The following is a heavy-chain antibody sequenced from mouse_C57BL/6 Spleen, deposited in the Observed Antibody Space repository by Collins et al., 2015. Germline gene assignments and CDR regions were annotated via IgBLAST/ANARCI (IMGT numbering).Heavy chain of an antibody. CDR3: AREGNYDYDGGAWFAY. CDR1: GYAFSSYW. J-gene: IGHJ3*01. CDR2: IYPGDGDT. V-gene: IGHV1-80*01. D-gene: IGHD2-4*01. Sequence: QVQLQQSGAELVKPGASVKISCKASGYAFSSYWMNWVKQRPGKGPEWIGQIYPGDGDTNYNGKFKGKATLTADKSSSTAYMQLSSLTSEDSAVYFCAREGNYDYDGGAWFAYWGQGTLVTVSA.